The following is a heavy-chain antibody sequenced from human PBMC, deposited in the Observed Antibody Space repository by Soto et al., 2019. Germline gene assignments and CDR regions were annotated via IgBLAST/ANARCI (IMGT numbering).Heavy chain of an antibody. J-gene: IGHJ5*02. Sequence: PSETLSLTCTVSGDSITSYYWSWIRQPPGKGPEWTGYIHYSGSTNYNPSLKSRVTISVDTSKNQFSLKLNSVTAADTAVYYCARGSESYYSANWFDPWGQGTLVTVSS. CDR1: GDSITSYY. CDR2: IHYSGST. D-gene: IGHD3-10*01. CDR3: ARGSESYYSANWFDP. V-gene: IGHV4-59*01.